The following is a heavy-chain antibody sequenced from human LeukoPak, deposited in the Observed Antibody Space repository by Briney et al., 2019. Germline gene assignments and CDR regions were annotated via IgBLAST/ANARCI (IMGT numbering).Heavy chain of an antibody. J-gene: IGHJ4*02. CDR2: ISGSGGST. D-gene: IGHD2-2*03. CDR3: AKDNGYCTSTSSFLEY. CDR1: VFTFNSYA. Sequence: GGSLRLSCVASVFTFNSYALSWVRDAPGKGLEWVSAISGSGGSTYYADYVKGRFTISRDNTKSTLYLQMNSLGAEDTALYYCAKDNGYCTSTSSFLEYWGQGTLVTVSS. V-gene: IGHV3-23*01.